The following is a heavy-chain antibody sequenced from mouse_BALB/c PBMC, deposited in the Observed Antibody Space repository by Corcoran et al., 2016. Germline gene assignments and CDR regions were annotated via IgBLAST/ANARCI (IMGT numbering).Heavy chain of an antibody. CDR2: IDPANGNT. CDR3: ARWDWYFDV. J-gene: IGHJ1*01. V-gene: IGHV14-3*02. CDR1: GFNTKDTY. Sequence: EVQLQQSGAELVKPGSSVKLSCTASGFNTKDTYMHWVKQRPEQCLEWIGRIDPANGNTKYDPKFQGKATITADTSSNTAYLQLSSLTSEDTAVYYCARWDWYFDVWGAGTTVTVSS.